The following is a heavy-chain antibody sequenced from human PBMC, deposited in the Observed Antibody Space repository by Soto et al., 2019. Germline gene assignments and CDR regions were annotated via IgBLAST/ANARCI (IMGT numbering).Heavy chain of an antibody. CDR3: ARGVGSSWYDV. D-gene: IGHD6-13*01. Sequence: QVQLVQSGAEVREPGASVSVSCKASGYRFTDNYIHWVRQAPGQGLEWMGWIDPKSGGTNYAQNLQGRVTMTRDTSITTIDMEVKRLISDDTAVYYCARGVGSSWYDVWGQGTLVTVSS. V-gene: IGHV1-2*02. J-gene: IGHJ4*02. CDR2: IDPKSGGT. CDR1: GYRFTDNY.